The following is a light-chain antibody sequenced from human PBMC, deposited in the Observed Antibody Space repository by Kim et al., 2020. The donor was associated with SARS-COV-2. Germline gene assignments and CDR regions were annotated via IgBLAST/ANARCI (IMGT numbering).Light chain of an antibody. V-gene: IGKV2-30*01. CDR3: QQYDNYPRT. CDR2: KVS. CDR1: QSLIYSDGNTY. J-gene: IGKJ1*01. Sequence: DVVLTQSPHSLSVTLGQPASISCRSSQSLIYSDGNTYLNWFQQRPGQSPRRLIYKVSNRDSGVPDRFSGSGSGTDFTLTISSLQPEDFATYYCQQYDNYPRTFGQGTKVDIK.